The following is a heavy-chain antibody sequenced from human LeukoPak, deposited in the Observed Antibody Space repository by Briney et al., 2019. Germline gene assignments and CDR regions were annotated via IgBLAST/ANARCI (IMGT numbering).Heavy chain of an antibody. Sequence: SETLSLTCTVSGGSINSSYWSWIRQPPGKGLEWVGHIYYSGSTNYNPSLKGRVTMSVDTSKNQFSLKLSSVTAADTAVYYCARSYYYDSSGYYYPPDEYYFDYWGQGTLVTVSS. J-gene: IGHJ4*02. D-gene: IGHD3-22*01. CDR2: IYYSGST. CDR1: GGSINSSY. CDR3: ARSYYYDSSGYYYPPDEYYFDY. V-gene: IGHV4-59*01.